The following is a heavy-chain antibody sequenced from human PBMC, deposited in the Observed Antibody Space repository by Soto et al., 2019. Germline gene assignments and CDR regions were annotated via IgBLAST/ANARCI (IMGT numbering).Heavy chain of an antibody. CDR2: ITGSGNTR. CDR1: GFTFSKYA. D-gene: IGHD2-15*01. CDR3: VQDGVAGEGLRFMSY. V-gene: IGHV3-23*01. Sequence: GGSLRLSCVASGFTFSKYAMIWVRQAPGKGQEWVSGITGSGNTRECADSVKGRFSISRDNSKNSVDLQMNSLRAEDTALYYCVQDGVAGEGLRFMSYRGQG. J-gene: IGHJ4*02.